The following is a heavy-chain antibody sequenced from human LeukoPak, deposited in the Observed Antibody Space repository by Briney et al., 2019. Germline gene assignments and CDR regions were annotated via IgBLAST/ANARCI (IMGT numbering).Heavy chain of an antibody. CDR3: ARDGSKWLTEPFFFDY. CDR1: GGTFSSYA. Sequence: GASVKVSCKASGGTFSSYAISWVRQAPGQGLEWMGRIIPILGIANYAQKFQGRVTITADKSTSTAYMELSSLRSEDTAVYYCARDGSKWLTEPFFFDYWGQGTLVTVSS. D-gene: IGHD5-12*01. V-gene: IGHV1-69*04. J-gene: IGHJ4*02. CDR2: IIPILGIA.